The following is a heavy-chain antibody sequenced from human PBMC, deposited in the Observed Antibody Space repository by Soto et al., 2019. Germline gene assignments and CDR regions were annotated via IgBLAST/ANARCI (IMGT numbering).Heavy chain of an antibody. CDR3: ARDLKVRAAALSGYYNGRWFDP. V-gene: IGHV4-31*03. CDR2: IYYSGST. CDR1: GGSISSGGYY. Sequence: SETLSLTCTVSGGSISSGGYYWSWIRQHPGKGLEWIGYIYYSGSTYYNPSLKSRVTISVDTSKNQFSLKLSSVTAADTAVYYCARDLKVRAAALSGYYNGRWFDPWGQGTLVTVSS. J-gene: IGHJ5*02. D-gene: IGHD3-9*01.